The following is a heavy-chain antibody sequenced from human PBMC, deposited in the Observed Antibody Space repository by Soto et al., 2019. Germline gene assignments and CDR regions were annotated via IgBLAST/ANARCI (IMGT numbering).Heavy chain of an antibody. V-gene: IGHV3-30*18. J-gene: IGHJ6*02. CDR3: AKEGGYYGSGSYSVGENYYGMDV. D-gene: IGHD3-10*01. CDR1: GFTFSSYG. CDR2: ISYDGSNK. Sequence: QVQLVESGGGVVQPGRSLGLSCAASGFTFSSYGMHWVRQAPGKGLEWVAVISYDGSNKYYADSVKGRFTISRDNSKNTLYLQMNSLRAEDTAVYYCAKEGGYYGSGSYSVGENYYGMDVWGQGTTVTVSS.